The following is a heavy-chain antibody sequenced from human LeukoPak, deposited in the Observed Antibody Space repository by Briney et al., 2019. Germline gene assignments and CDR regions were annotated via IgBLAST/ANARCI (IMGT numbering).Heavy chain of an antibody. CDR3: ARDKGATPTYYDILTGYYEQDFYGMDV. J-gene: IGHJ6*02. D-gene: IGHD3-9*01. CDR1: GFTFSNFW. CDR2: ISSSSSYI. V-gene: IGHV3-21*01. Sequence: GGSPRLSCAASGFTFSNFWMSWVRQAPGKGLEWVSSISSSSSYIYYADSVKGRFTISRDNAKNSLYLQMNSLRAEDTAVYYCARDKGATPTYYDILTGYYEQDFYGMDVWGQGTTVTVSS.